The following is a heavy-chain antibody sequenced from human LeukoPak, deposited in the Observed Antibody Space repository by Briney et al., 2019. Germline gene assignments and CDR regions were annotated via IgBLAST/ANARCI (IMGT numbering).Heavy chain of an antibody. CDR3: AGRGFDI. CDR1: GFTVSESG. J-gene: IGHJ3*02. V-gene: IGHV3-48*01. Sequence: GGSLRLSCVASGFTVSESGMNWVRQSPGKGLEWVAVISNAGIVYYADSVKGRFIISRDNAKNSLYLQMTSLRAEDAAVYYCAGRGFDIWGQGTTVTVSS. CDR2: ISNAGIV.